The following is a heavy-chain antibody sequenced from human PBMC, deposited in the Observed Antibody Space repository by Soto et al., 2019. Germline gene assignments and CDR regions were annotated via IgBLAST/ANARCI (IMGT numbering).Heavy chain of an antibody. Sequence: SANVSCQSSVYSFTRYSINWVRQAPGQGLEWVGWISNYSGDTKYAQKFQGRVTLTTDTSTTTTYMDLRSLTSDDTAVYFCARGDSTGSPTGWFDPWGQGTLVTVSS. V-gene: IGHV1-18*04. CDR3: ARGDSTGSPTGWFDP. CDR1: VYSFTRYS. J-gene: IGHJ5*02. CDR2: ISNYSGDT. D-gene: IGHD6-19*01.